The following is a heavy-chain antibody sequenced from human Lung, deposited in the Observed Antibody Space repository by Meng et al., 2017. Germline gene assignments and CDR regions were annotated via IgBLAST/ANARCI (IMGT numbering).Heavy chain of an antibody. Sequence: LVPAGAEVKKPGASGKVSCKPSGYNFPDYYIHWVRRAPGQGLEWMGRINPKSGDTHYAQKFQARVTMTGDTSISTAYMELSGLRSDDTAMYYCARDEDISAAGKLFGDYWGQGTLVTVSS. J-gene: IGHJ4*02. CDR3: ARDEDISAAGKLFGDY. V-gene: IGHV1-2*06. CDR2: INPKSGDT. CDR1: GYNFPDYY. D-gene: IGHD6-25*01.